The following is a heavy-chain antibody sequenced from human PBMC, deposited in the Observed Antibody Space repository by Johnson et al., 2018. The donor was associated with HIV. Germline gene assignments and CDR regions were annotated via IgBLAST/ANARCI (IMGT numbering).Heavy chain of an antibody. CDR2: ISFDGYNK. J-gene: IGHJ3*02. D-gene: IGHD1-26*01. CDR3: ARGLELYLDLGWDDAFDI. Sequence: QVQLVESGGGLVQPGGSLRLSCAASGFTFSSYDIHWVRQAPGKGLAWVAVISFDGYNKYYADSVKGRFTISRDSSEKTLYLQMNSLRPEDTAVYYCARGLELYLDLGWDDAFDIWGQGTMVTVSS. V-gene: IGHV3-30-3*01. CDR1: GFTFSSYD.